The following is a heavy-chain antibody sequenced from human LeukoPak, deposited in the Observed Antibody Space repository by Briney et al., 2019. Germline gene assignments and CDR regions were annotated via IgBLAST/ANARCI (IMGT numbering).Heavy chain of an antibody. CDR3: ASPYYYGSGSYYHAFDI. Sequence: GESLKISCKGSGYSFSNYWIGWVRQMPGKGLEWMGIIYPGDSDTRYSPSFQGQVTISADKSIRTAYLQWSSLKASDTAMYHCASPYYYGSGSYYHAFDIWGQGTMVTVSS. J-gene: IGHJ3*02. V-gene: IGHV5-51*01. D-gene: IGHD3-10*01. CDR2: IYPGDSDT. CDR1: GYSFSNYW.